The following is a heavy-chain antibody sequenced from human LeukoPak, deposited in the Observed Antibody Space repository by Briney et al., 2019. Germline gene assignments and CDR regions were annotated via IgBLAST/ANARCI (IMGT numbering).Heavy chain of an antibody. CDR2: IGTAGDT. J-gene: IGHJ3*02. CDR1: GFTFSSYD. D-gene: IGHD1-26*01. Sequence: GGSLRLSCAASGFTFSSYDMHWVRQATGKGLEWVSAIGTAGDTYYPGSVKGRFTISRENAKNSLYLQMNSLRAGDTAVYYCERARGRGSSGDAFDIWGKGTRVTVSS. V-gene: IGHV3-13*01. CDR3: ERARGRGSSGDAFDI.